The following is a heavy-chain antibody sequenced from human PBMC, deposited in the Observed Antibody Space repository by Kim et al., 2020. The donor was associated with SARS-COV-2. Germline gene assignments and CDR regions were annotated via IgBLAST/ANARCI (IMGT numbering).Heavy chain of an antibody. CDR3: ARHPVRSSSWPRDTSVVY. J-gene: IGHJ4*02. Sequence: GESLKISCKGSGYSFTSYWISWVRQMPGKGLEWMGRIDPSDSYTNYSPSFQGHVTISADKSISTAYLQWSSLKASDTAMYYCARHPVRSSSWPRDTSVVYWGQGTLVTVSS. CDR1: GYSFTSYW. V-gene: IGHV5-10-1*01. CDR2: IDPSDSYT. D-gene: IGHD6-13*01.